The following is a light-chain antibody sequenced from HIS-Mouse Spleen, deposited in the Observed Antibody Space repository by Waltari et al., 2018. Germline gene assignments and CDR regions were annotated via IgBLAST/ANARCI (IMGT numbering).Light chain of an antibody. J-gene: IGLJ2*01. CDR2: DVS. Sequence: QSALTQPASVSGSPGQSITISCTGTSSDVVGYNYFPCYQQHPGKAPKLMIYDVSNRPSGVSNRFSGSKSGNTASLTISGLQAEDEADYYCSSYTSSSFNVVFGGGTKLTVL. CDR3: SSYTSSSFNVV. V-gene: IGLV2-14*03. CDR1: SSDVVGYNY.